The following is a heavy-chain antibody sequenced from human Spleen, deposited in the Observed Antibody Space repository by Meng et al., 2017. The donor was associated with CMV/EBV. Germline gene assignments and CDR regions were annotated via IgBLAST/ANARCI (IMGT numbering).Heavy chain of an antibody. J-gene: IGHJ5*02. D-gene: IGHD3-10*01. Sequence: SETLSLTCIVSGGSIRSSSYYWGWIRQPPGKGLEWIGSIYYSGTTYYNSSLKSRVSISVDTSKNQFSLKLRSVTAADTAVYYCALTMDNWFDPWGQGTPVTVS. CDR3: ALTMDNWFDP. V-gene: IGHV4-39*07. CDR2: IYYSGTT. CDR1: GGSIRSSSYY.